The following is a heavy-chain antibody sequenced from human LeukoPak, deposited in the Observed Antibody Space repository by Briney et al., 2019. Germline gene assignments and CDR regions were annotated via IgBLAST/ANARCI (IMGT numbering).Heavy chain of an antibody. J-gene: IGHJ4*02. CDR2: IGTSSTTI. CDR1: GFTFSSYT. CDR3: ARQQYDILTGYYRDY. D-gene: IGHD3-9*01. V-gene: IGHV3-48*04. Sequence: GGSLRLSCAASGFTFSSYTMNWVRQPPGKGLEWVSNIGTSSTTIYYADSVKGRFTISRDNAKNSLYLQMNSLRAEDTAVYYCARQQYDILTGYYRDYWGQGALVTVSS.